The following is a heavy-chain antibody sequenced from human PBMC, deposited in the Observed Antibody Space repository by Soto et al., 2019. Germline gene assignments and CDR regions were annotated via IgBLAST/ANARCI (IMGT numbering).Heavy chain of an antibody. Sequence: SETLSLTCTVSGGPINSYFWSWIRQPPGKGLEWIGYIYYSGSTNYNPSLKSRVTISVDTSKNQFSLKLSSVTAADTAVYYCARGLRFLEEAYWGQGTLVTVSS. J-gene: IGHJ4*02. CDR1: GGPINSYF. CDR2: IYYSGST. CDR3: ARGLRFLEEAY. D-gene: IGHD3-3*01. V-gene: IGHV4-59*01.